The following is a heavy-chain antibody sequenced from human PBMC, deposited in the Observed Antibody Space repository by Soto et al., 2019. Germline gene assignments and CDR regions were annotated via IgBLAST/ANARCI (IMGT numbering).Heavy chain of an antibody. Sequence: EVQLVESGGGLVQRGGSLRLSCAASGFTFSSYWMSWVRQAPGKGLEWVANIKPDGSEKYYVDSVRGRFTISRDNVENSLNLQMNSLRAEDAALYYCARDEARPLGYWGQGTLVTVSS. J-gene: IGHJ4*02. V-gene: IGHV3-7*01. CDR1: GFTFSSYW. CDR2: IKPDGSEK. CDR3: ARDEARPLGY. D-gene: IGHD6-6*01.